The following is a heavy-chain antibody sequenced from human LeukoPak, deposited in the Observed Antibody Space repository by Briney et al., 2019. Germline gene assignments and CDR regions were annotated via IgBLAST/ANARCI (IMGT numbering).Heavy chain of an antibody. D-gene: IGHD1-26*01. Sequence: PGGSLRLSCAASGFAFSSSPMNWVRQAPGKGLEWVSYSRNSQNIYYAASVEGRFTISRDNAGDSLYLQMNSLRDEDTAVYYCARDSAYAFDIWGQGTKVTVSS. CDR1: GFAFSSSP. CDR2: SRNSQNI. V-gene: IGHV3-48*02. CDR3: ARDSAYAFDI. J-gene: IGHJ3*02.